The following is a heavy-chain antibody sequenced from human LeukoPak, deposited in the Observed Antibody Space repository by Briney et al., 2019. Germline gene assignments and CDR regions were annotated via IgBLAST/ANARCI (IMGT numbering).Heavy chain of an antibody. J-gene: IGHJ5*02. CDR2: ISSSSSYI. V-gene: IGHV3-21*01. CDR1: GCTFSSYS. Sequence: PGGSLRLSCAASGCTFSSYSMNWVRQAPGKGLEWVSSISSSSSYIYYADSVKGRFTISRDNAKNSLYLQMYSLRAEDTAVYYCARDDSKWAETYYYGSGSYYSWFDPWGQGTLVTVSP. D-gene: IGHD3-10*01. CDR3: ARDDSKWAETYYYGSGSYYSWFDP.